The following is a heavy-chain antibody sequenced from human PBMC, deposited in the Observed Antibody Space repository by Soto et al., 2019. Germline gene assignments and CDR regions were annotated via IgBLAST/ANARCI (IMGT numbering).Heavy chain of an antibody. CDR3: AKDPHYDSFWGPFRSDPHLAY. CDR1: GFTFNNYG. D-gene: IGHD3-16*02. CDR2: ISYDGGYE. V-gene: IGHV3-30*18. J-gene: IGHJ4*02. Sequence: PGGSLRLSCAASGFTFNNYGMHWVRQAPGKGLEWVAGISYDGGYENYADSVKGRFTISRDNSKNTLYLQMNALRAEDTAVYYSAKDPHYDSFWGPFRSDPHLAYWAQETLFP.